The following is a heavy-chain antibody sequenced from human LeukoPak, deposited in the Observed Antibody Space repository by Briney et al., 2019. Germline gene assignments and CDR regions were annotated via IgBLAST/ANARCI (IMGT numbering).Heavy chain of an antibody. V-gene: IGHV1-3*01. CDR1: GYTFTRHG. Sequence: ASVKVSCKASGYTFTRHGIQWVRQAPGQRLEWMGWINAGNGNRKYSQKFQGRVTITRDTSASTAYMGLRSLRSDDTAVYYCARDHSPAVAGTGFDYWGQGTLVTVSS. J-gene: IGHJ4*02. CDR2: INAGNGNR. CDR3: ARDHSPAVAGTGFDY. D-gene: IGHD6-19*01.